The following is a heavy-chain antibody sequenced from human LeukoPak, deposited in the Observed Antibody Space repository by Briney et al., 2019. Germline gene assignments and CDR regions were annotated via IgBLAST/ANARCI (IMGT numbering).Heavy chain of an antibody. Sequence: GGSLRLSCVASGFTFSRDGLSWVRQPQGKGVEWVANIKEDGSAQYYADSVKGRFTISRDNTKNSLYLQMNSLTAEDRAMYYCAKDGDGYHNWGQGALVTVSS. J-gene: IGHJ4*02. D-gene: IGHD3-9*01. CDR2: IKEDGSAQ. V-gene: IGHV3-7*01. CDR1: GFTFSRDG. CDR3: AKDGDGYHN.